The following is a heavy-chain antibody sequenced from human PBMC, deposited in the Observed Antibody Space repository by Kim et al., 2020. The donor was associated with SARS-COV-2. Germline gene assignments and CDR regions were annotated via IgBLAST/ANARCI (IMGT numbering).Heavy chain of an antibody. CDR3: ARDPRPRIAVAVGFVDYYYGMVD. CDR1: GGTFSSYA. J-gene: IGHJ6*01. V-gene: IGHV1-69*06. Sequence: SVKVSCKASGGTFSSYAINWVRQAPGQGLEWMGGINPNFGTANYAQKFQGRVTITADKSTSTAYMELSSLRSEDTAVYYCARDPRPRIAVAVGFVDYYYGMVDWGEGTTVIVSS. CDR2: INPNFGTA. D-gene: IGHD6-19*01.